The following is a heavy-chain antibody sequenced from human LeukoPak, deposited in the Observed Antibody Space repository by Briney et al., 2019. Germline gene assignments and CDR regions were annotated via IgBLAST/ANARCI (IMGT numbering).Heavy chain of an antibody. CDR1: GFTFSSYG. V-gene: IGHV3-30*03. J-gene: IGHJ4*02. Sequence: GGSLRLSCAASGFTFSSYGMHWVRQAPGKGLEWVAVISYDGSNKYYADSVKGRFTISRDNSKNTLYLQMNSLRADDTAVYYCARLGMIQAYSTEDYWGQGTLVTVSS. CDR3: ARLGMIQAYSTEDY. D-gene: IGHD6-13*01. CDR2: ISYDGSNK.